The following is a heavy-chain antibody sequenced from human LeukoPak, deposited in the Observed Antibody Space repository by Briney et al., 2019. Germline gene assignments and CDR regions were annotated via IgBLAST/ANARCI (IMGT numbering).Heavy chain of an antibody. J-gene: IGHJ6*04. Sequence: GGSLRLSCAASGLTFSSYAMSWVRQARAKGLEWVSAISGSGGSTYYADSVKGRFTISRDNSKNTLYLQMNSLRAEDTAVYYCAELGITMIGGVWGKGTTVTISS. CDR1: GLTFSSYA. CDR3: AELGITMIGGV. V-gene: IGHV3-23*01. D-gene: IGHD3-10*02. CDR2: ISGSGGST.